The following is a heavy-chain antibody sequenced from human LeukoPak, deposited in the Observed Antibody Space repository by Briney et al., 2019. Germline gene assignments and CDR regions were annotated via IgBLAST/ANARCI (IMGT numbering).Heavy chain of an antibody. J-gene: IGHJ4*02. D-gene: IGHD3-22*01. Sequence: ARSLILSCAASGFTFYDYAMHWVLQAPGKGLEGVSGISWNSGSIGYADSVKGRFTISRDNAKNSLYLQMNSLRAEDTALYYCAKDIQYYYDSSGAFDYWGQGTLVTVSS. CDR1: GFTFYDYA. CDR2: ISWNSGSI. V-gene: IGHV3-9*01. CDR3: AKDIQYYYDSSGAFDY.